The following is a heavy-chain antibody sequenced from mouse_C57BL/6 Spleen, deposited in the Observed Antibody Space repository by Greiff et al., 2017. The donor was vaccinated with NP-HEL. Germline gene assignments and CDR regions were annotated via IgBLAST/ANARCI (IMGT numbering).Heavy chain of an antibody. Sequence: EVQLQQSGAELVRPGASVKLSCTASGFNIKDYYMHWVKQRPEQGLEWIGRIDPEDGDTEYAPKFQGKATMTADTSSNTAYLQLSSLTSEDTAVYYCTSGDYGNYEAWFAYWGQGTLVTVSA. CDR1: GFNIKDYY. J-gene: IGHJ3*01. CDR2: IDPEDGDT. D-gene: IGHD2-1*01. CDR3: TSGDYGNYEAWFAY. V-gene: IGHV14-1*01.